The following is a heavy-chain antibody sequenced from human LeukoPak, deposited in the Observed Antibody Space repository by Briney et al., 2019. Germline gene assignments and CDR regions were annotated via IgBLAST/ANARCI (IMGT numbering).Heavy chain of an antibody. CDR3: ARRAYYYGSGSYGMDV. D-gene: IGHD3-10*01. J-gene: IGHJ6*04. CDR2: INHSGST. Sequence: SETLSLTCAVYGGSFSGYYWSWIRQLPGKGLEWIGEINHSGSTNYNPSLKSRVTISVDTSKNQFSLKLSSVTAADTAVYYCARRAYYYGSGSYGMDVWGKGTTVTVSS. V-gene: IGHV4-34*01. CDR1: GGSFSGYY.